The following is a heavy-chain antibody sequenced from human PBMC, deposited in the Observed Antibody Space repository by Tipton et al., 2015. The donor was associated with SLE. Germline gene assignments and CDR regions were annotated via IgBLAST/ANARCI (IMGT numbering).Heavy chain of an antibody. J-gene: IGHJ4*02. D-gene: IGHD1-26*01. V-gene: IGHV4-4*02. CDR3: AREGPFVGAMGH. CDR2: IYHSGST. Sequence: TLSLTCAVFGGSISRNNWWSWVRQPPGKGLEWIGEIYHSGSTNYNPSLKSRVTISVDKSKNQFSLKLSSVTAADTAVYYCAREGPFVGAMGHWGQGTLVTVSS. CDR1: GGSISRNNW.